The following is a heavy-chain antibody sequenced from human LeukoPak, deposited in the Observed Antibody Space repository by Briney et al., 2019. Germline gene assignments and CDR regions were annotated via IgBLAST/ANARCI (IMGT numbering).Heavy chain of an antibody. Sequence: SETLSLTCTVSGGSISSGGYYWSWIRQPPGKGLEWIGYIYHSGSTYYNPSLKSRVTISVDRSKNQFSLKLSSVTAADTAVYYCARDSLMGIHAFDIWGQGTMVTVSS. D-gene: IGHD7-27*01. CDR3: ARDSLMGIHAFDI. V-gene: IGHV4-30-2*01. CDR1: GGSISSGGYY. CDR2: IYHSGST. J-gene: IGHJ3*02.